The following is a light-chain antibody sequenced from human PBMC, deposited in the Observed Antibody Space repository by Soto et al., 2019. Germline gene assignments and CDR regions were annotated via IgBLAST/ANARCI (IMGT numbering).Light chain of an antibody. J-gene: IGKJ1*01. CDR3: QQRYSAPPR. Sequence: DIQMTQSPSTLSAGVGDRVTITCRASQRISTYLNWYQQKPGKAPTLLIYAASSLQSGVPSRFSGGGWGTYFSLTSNILEPEECATYFRQQRYSAPPRFGQGTEVDVK. CDR1: QRISTY. V-gene: IGKV1-39*01. CDR2: AAS.